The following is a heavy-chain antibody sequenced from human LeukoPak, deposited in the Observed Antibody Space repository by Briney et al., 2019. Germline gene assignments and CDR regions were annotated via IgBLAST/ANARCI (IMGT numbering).Heavy chain of an antibody. CDR3: ARASLYDFWSGYQDNWFDP. D-gene: IGHD3-3*01. CDR2: IYTSGST. J-gene: IGHJ5*02. Sequence: SETLSLTCTVSGGSISSGSYYWSWIRQPAGKGLEWIGRIYTSGSTNYNPSLKSRVTISVDTSKNQFSLKLSSVTAADTAVYYCARASLYDFWSGYQDNWFDPWGQGTLVTVSS. V-gene: IGHV4-61*02. CDR1: GGSISSGSYY.